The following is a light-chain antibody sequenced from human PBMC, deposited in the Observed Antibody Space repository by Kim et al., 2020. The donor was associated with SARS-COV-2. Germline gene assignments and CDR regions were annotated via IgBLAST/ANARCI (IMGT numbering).Light chain of an antibody. J-gene: IGKJ4*01. CDR2: GAS. CDR3: QQYGTSPLT. V-gene: IGKV3-20*01. CDR1: QTLSSNY. Sequence: SPGETATISCRTSQTLSSNYLAWYQQKPGQAPRLLIYGASSRATGIPDRFSGSGSETDFTLTISRLDPEDFAMYYGQQYGTSPLTFGGGTKVDIK.